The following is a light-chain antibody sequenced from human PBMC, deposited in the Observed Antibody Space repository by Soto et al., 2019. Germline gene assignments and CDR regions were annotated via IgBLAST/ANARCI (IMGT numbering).Light chain of an antibody. J-gene: IGKJ2*01. CDR2: KAS. CDR3: KHYFSYPYA. V-gene: IGKV1-5*03. CDR1: QSVLTW. Sequence: DIQVTQSPATLSASVGDTVSITCRASQSVLTWLAWYQQKPGKAPNLLIYKASRLRDGVPSRFSGSGSGTDFNLTIRRLQPDDFASYFCKHYFSYPYAFGQGTKLEI.